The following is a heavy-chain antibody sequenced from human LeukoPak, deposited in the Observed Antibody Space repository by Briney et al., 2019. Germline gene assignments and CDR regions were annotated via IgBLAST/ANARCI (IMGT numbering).Heavy chain of an antibody. D-gene: IGHD2-2*03. Sequence: SETLSLTRTVSGGSLSSYYRSWIRQPARKGLEWVGYIYYSGSTNYNPSLKSRVTISVDTSKNQFSLKLSSVTAADTAVYYCARLLRVGYCSTTSCNWFDPWGQGTLVTVSS. CDR3: ARLLRVGYCSTTSCNWFDP. J-gene: IGHJ5*02. CDR1: GGSLSSYY. V-gene: IGHV4-59*12. CDR2: IYYSGST.